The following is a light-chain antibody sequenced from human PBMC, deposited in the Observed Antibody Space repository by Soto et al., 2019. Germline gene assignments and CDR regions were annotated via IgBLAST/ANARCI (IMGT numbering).Light chain of an antibody. CDR3: QQRTNWLT. J-gene: IGKJ4*01. CDR2: DAA. V-gene: IGKV3-11*01. CDR1: QSVSSY. Sequence: IVLTQSPATLFLSPGERATLSCRASQSVSSYLAWYQQKPGQAPRLLIYDAANRATVIPARFSGSGSGTDFPLTISSLYPEDFAVYYCQQRTNWLTFGGGTKVELK.